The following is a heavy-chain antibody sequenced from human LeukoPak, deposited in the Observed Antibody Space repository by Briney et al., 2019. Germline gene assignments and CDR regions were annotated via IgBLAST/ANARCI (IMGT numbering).Heavy chain of an antibody. Sequence: ASVKVSCKASGYTFTSYDMNWVRQATGQGLEWMGWMNPDSGNTDYAQKFQGRVTMTRDTSTSTVYMELSSLRSEDTAVYYCASLGSGSSRIIDFDYWGQGTLVTVSS. J-gene: IGHJ4*02. CDR1: GYTFTSYD. CDR3: ASLGSGSSRIIDFDY. CDR2: MNPDSGNT. D-gene: IGHD3-10*01. V-gene: IGHV1-8*01.